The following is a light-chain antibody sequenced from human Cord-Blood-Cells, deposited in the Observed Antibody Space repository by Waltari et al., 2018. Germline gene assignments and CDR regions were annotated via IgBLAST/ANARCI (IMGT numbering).Light chain of an antibody. CDR1: QSIRSW. J-gene: IGKJ1*01. V-gene: IGKV1-5*01. CDR3: QQYNSYSRT. CDR2: DAS. Sequence: DIHMTQSPSTLSASVGDRVTITCRASQSIRSWLAWYQQKPGKAPKLLIYDASSLESGVPSRFSGSGSGTEFTLTISSLQPDDFAPYYCQQYNSYSRTFGQGTKVEIK.